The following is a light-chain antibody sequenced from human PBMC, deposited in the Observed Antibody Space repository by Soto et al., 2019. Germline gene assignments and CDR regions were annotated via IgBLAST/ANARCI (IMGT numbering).Light chain of an antibody. V-gene: IGKV1-39*01. CDR1: QNIRNS. Sequence: DIQMTQSPSSLSASVGDRVTITCRASQNIRNSLNWYQQKPGKAPKFLIYASSTWPSGVPTRFSGSASGTEFSLTISSLQPDDFATYYCQQGYSSPLTLGQGTNVEIK. CDR3: QQGYSSPLT. CDR2: ASS. J-gene: IGKJ1*01.